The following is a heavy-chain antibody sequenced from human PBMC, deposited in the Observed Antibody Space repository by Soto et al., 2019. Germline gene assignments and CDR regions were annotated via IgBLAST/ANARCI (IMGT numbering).Heavy chain of an antibody. CDR1: GFTFSNAW. CDR2: IKSKTDGGTT. V-gene: IGHV3-15*01. Sequence: GGSLRLSCAASGFTFSNAWMSWVRQAPGKGLEWVGRIKSKTDGGTTDYAAPVKGRFTISRDDSKNTLYLQMNSLKTEDTAVYYCTTPRQYFTQDYYYYGMDVWGQGTTVTVSS. CDR3: TTPRQYFTQDYYYYGMDV. J-gene: IGHJ6*02.